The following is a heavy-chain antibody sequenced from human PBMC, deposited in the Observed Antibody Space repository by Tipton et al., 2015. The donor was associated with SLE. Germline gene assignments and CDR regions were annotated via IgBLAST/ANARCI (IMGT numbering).Heavy chain of an antibody. CDR3: ARLGSSWPLDC. D-gene: IGHD2-2*01. V-gene: IGHV4-34*01. Sequence: GLVKPSETLSLTCAVYGGSFSGYYWSWIRQPPGKGLEWIGEINHSGSTNYNPSLKSRVTISVDTSKNQFSLQLTSVTAADSAVYYCARLGSSWPLDCWGQGALVTVSS. CDR2: INHSGST. J-gene: IGHJ4*02. CDR1: GGSFSGYY.